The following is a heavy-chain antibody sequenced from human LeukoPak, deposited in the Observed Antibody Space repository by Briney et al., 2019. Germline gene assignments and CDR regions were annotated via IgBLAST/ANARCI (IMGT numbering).Heavy chain of an antibody. CDR2: VSTSGGST. Sequence: TGGSLRLSCAASGFTFSTYAMSWVRQAPGKGLEWVSTVSTSGGSTYYADSVKGRFTISRDNSKNTLYLQMNSLRAEDSAVYYCARYYYGSGSSNYYFDYWGQGTLVTVSS. CDR1: GFTFSTYA. V-gene: IGHV3-23*01. CDR3: ARYYYGSGSSNYYFDY. J-gene: IGHJ4*02. D-gene: IGHD3-10*01.